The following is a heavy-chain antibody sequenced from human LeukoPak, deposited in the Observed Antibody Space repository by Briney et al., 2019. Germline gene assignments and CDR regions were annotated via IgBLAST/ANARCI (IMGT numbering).Heavy chain of an antibody. D-gene: IGHD3-22*01. CDR1: GFTFSNYA. CDR3: ARRNHYDNKEIDY. J-gene: IGHJ4*02. CDR2: ISYDGSNK. V-gene: IGHV3-30*04. Sequence: PGGSLRLSCAASGFTFSNYAMHWVRQAPGKGLEWVALISYDGSNKYFADSVKGRFTISRDNSKNTLYLQMSSLRAEDTAVYYCARRNHYDNKEIDYWGQGTLVTVSS.